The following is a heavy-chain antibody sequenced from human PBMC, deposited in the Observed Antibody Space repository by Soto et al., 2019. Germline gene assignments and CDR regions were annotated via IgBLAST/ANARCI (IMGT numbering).Heavy chain of an antibody. CDR2: IIPIFGTA. CDR1: GGTFSSYA. J-gene: IGHJ6*02. V-gene: IGHV1-69*13. D-gene: IGHD4-17*01. Sequence: SVKVSCKASGGTFSSYAISWVRQAPGQRLEWMGGIIPIFGTANYAQKFQGRVTITADESTSTAYMELSSLRSEDTAVYYCAREGHPTVTTHYYYGMDVWGQGTTVTVSS. CDR3: AREGHPTVTTHYYYGMDV.